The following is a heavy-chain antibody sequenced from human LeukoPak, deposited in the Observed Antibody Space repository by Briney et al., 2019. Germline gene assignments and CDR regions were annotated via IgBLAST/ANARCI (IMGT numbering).Heavy chain of an antibody. D-gene: IGHD2-15*01. CDR3: AGEDARYCSGGSCYPNNWFDP. CDR1: GGSFSGYY. V-gene: IGHV4-34*01. CDR2: INHSGST. Sequence: NPSETLSLTCAVYGGSFSGYYWSWIRQPPGKGLEWIGEINHSGSTNYNPSLKSRVTISVDTSKNQFSLKLSSVTAADTAVYYCAGEDARYCSGGSCYPNNWFDPWGQGTLVTVSS. J-gene: IGHJ5*02.